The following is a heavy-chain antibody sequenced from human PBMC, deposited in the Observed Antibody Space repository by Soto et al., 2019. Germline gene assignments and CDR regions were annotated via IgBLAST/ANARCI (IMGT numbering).Heavy chain of an antibody. CDR1: GFTFSSYG. V-gene: IGHV3-33*01. D-gene: IGHD3-3*01. Sequence: GGPLRLSCAASGFTFSSYGMHWVRQAPGKGLEWVAVIWYDGSNKYYADSVKGRFTISRDNSKNTLYLQMNSLRAEDTAVYYCARETYYDFWSGYYTGGLNLYYYYGMDVWGQGTTVTVSS. CDR3: ARETYYDFWSGYYTGGLNLYYYYGMDV. CDR2: IWYDGSNK. J-gene: IGHJ6*02.